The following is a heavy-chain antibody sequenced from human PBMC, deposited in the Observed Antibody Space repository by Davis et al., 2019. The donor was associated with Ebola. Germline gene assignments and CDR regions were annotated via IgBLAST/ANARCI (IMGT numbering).Heavy chain of an antibody. V-gene: IGHV1-18*01. Sequence: AASVKVSCKASGGTFSIFGINWVRQAPGQGLEWMAWISAYNGHTNYAQKFQGRLTLTTDTSTSTAYMELRSLRSDDTAVYYCASGYCGGDCYAFDIWGQGTMVTVSS. J-gene: IGHJ3*02. CDR1: GGTFSIFG. D-gene: IGHD2-21*01. CDR2: ISAYNGHT. CDR3: ASGYCGGDCYAFDI.